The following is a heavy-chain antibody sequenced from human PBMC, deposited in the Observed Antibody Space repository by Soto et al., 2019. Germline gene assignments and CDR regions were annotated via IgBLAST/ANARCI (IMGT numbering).Heavy chain of an antibody. CDR2: IIPIFGTA. J-gene: IGHJ4*02. V-gene: IGHV1-69*13. D-gene: IGHD6-6*01. CDR1: GGTFSSYA. CDR3: ARAIKYSRYFDY. Sequence: ASVNVSCKASGGTFSSYAISWVRQAPGQGLEWMGGIIPIFGTANYAQKFQGRVTITADESTSTAYMELSSLRSEDTAVYYCARAIKYSRYFDYWGQGTLVTVSS.